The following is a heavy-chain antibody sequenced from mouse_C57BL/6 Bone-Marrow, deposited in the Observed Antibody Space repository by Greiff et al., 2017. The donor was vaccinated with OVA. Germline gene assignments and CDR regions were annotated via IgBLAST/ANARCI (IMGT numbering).Heavy chain of an antibody. CDR3: ARRLRGYAMDY. CDR2: ISSSSSTI. CDR1: GFTFSDYG. D-gene: IGHD3-2*02. J-gene: IGHJ4*01. Sequence: EVKLVESGGGLVKPGGSLKLSCAASGFTFSDYGMHWVRQAPEKGLEWVAYISSSSSTIYYADTVKGRFTISRDNAKNTLFLQMSSLRSEDTAMYYCARRLRGYAMDYWGQGTSVTVSS. V-gene: IGHV5-17*01.